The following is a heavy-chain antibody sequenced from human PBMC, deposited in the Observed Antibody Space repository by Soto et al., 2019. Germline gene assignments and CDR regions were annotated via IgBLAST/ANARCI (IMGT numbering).Heavy chain of an antibody. Sequence: SETLSLTCTVSGSSISRGSYYWSWIRQHPGKGLEWIGYICHSGSTYYNPSLKSRATISLDTSKNQFSLKLSSVTAADTAVYYCARDYMAVVDWGQGTLVTVSS. J-gene: IGHJ4*02. CDR1: GSSISRGSYY. CDR3: ARDYMAVVD. D-gene: IGHD2-15*01. V-gene: IGHV4-31*03. CDR2: ICHSGST.